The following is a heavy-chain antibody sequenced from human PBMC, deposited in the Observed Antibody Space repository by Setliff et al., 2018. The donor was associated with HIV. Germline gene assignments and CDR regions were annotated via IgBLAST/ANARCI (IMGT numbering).Heavy chain of an antibody. CDR1: GFIFSDYF. CDR2: SRNKAKSYTT. V-gene: IGHV3-72*01. CDR3: TRATPDRSGYYYAADY. D-gene: IGHD3-22*01. Sequence: GGSLRLSCAASGFIFSDYFMDWVRQAPGKGLEWVGRSRNKAKSYTTEFAASVKGRFTISRDDSKNSLYLQMNSLKTEDTAVYYCTRATPDRSGYYYAADYWGQGILVT. J-gene: IGHJ4*02.